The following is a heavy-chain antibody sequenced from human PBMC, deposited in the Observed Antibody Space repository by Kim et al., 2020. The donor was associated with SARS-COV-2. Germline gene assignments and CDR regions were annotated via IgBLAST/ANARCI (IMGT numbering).Heavy chain of an antibody. CDR2: IWYDGSNK. CDR3: ARDLAPYYYDSSGYQS. Sequence: GGSLRLSCAASGFTFSSYGMHWVRQAPGKGLEWVAVIWYDGSNKYYADSVKGRFTISRDNSKNTLYLQMNSLRAEDTAVYYCARDLAPYYYDSSGYQSWGQGNLVPVSS. V-gene: IGHV3-33*01. CDR1: GFTFSSYG. D-gene: IGHD3-22*01. J-gene: IGHJ5*02.